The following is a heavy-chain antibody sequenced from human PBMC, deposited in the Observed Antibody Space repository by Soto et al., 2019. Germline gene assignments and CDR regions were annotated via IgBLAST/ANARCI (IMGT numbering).Heavy chain of an antibody. CDR1: GFSLNTHTVG. CDR2: IYWDEDK. Sequence: QITLKESGPTLVKPTQTLTLTCTFSGFSLNTHTVGVAWIRQPPGKALERLAPIYWDEDKRYSPSLKSRLTITKSTSKTQVVLTITNMAPVDTATYYCAHIVPFAFRVYKFEFWGPGILVTVSS. V-gene: IGHV2-5*02. D-gene: IGHD1-1*01. J-gene: IGHJ4*02. CDR3: AHIVPFAFRVYKFEF.